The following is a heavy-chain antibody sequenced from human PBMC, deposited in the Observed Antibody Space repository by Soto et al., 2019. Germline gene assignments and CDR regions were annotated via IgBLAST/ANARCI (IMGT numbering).Heavy chain of an antibody. CDR2: IKSKTDGGTT. D-gene: IGHD3-10*01. CDR1: GFTFSNAW. Sequence: PGGSLRLSCAASGFTFSNAWMSWVRQAPGKGLEWVGRIKSKTDGGTTDYAAPVKGRFTISRDDSKNTLYLQMNSLKTEDTAVYYCTTDTRNLYYYGSGSYYVDNWFDPWGQGTLVTVS. CDR3: TTDTRNLYYYGSGSYYVDNWFDP. V-gene: IGHV3-15*01. J-gene: IGHJ5*02.